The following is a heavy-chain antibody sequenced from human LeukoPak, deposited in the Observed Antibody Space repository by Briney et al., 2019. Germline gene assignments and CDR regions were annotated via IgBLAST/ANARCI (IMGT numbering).Heavy chain of an antibody. Sequence: GGSLRLSCAPSGFTFSSYSMHWVRQAPGKGLEWVSSISTTSSYIDYADSVKGRFTISRDNAKNSLYLQMNSLRAEDTAVYYCAREGLPSGATKIFDYWGQGTLVTVSS. V-gene: IGHV3-21*01. J-gene: IGHJ4*02. CDR1: GFTFSSYS. D-gene: IGHD2-15*01. CDR2: ISTTSSYI. CDR3: AREGLPSGATKIFDY.